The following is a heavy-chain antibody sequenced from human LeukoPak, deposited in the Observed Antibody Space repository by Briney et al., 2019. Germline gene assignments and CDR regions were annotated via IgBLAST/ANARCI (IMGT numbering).Heavy chain of an antibody. V-gene: IGHV1-2*02. CDR1: GHTFTGYY. Sequence: GASVKVSCKASGHTFTGYYMHWVRQAPGQGLEWMGWINPNSGGTNYAQKFQGRVTMTRDTSITTAYMELSSLRSDDTAVYYCARDGTVTDQGYMDVWGKGTTVTVSS. CDR2: INPNSGGT. D-gene: IGHD1-20*01. CDR3: ARDGTVTDQGYMDV. J-gene: IGHJ6*03.